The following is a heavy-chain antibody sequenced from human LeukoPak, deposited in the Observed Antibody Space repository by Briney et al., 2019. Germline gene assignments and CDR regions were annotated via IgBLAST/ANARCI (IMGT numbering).Heavy chain of an antibody. CDR2: IKQDGSKK. V-gene: IGHV3-7*04. CDR1: GFTFSGYP. D-gene: IGHD5-24*01. Sequence: GKSLRLSCAASGFTFSGYPIHWVRQAPGKGLEWVANIKQDGSKKSYVDSVKGRFTISRDNAKNSLYLQMNSLGAEDTAIYYCTRVGYIDEGIDYWGQGTLVTVSS. J-gene: IGHJ4*02. CDR3: TRVGYIDEGIDY.